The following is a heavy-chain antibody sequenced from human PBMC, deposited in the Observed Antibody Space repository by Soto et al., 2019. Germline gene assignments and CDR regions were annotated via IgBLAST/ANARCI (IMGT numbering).Heavy chain of an antibody. Sequence: ASVKVSCKASGHTFTSYDINWVRQATGQGLEWMGWMNPNSGNTGYAQKFQGRVTMTRNTSISTAYMELSSLRSEDTAVYYCARGRYDFWSSRVDVWGKGTTVTVSS. D-gene: IGHD3-3*01. CDR2: MNPNSGNT. CDR3: ARGRYDFWSSRVDV. CDR1: GHTFTSYD. J-gene: IGHJ6*04. V-gene: IGHV1-8*01.